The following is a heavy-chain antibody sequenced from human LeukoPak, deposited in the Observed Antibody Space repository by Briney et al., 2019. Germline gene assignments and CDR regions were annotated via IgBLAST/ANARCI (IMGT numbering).Heavy chain of an antibody. V-gene: IGHV3-48*03. CDR1: GFTFSTYE. Sequence: GGSLRLSCAASGFTFSTYEMNWVRQAPGRGLEWVSYISSGGYTMYYADSVKGRFTISRDNAKNSLSLQMNSLRAEDTAVYYCARGRGSSGWGEGTLVTVSS. J-gene: IGHJ4*02. CDR3: ARGRGSSG. CDR2: ISSGGYTM. D-gene: IGHD6-19*01.